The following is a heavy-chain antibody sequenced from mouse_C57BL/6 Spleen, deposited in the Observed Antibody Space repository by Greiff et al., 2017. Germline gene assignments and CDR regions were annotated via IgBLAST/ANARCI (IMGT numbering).Heavy chain of an antibody. V-gene: IGHV1-26*01. J-gene: IGHJ4*01. CDR1: GYTFTDYY. D-gene: IGHD1-1*01. CDR3: ARWGTTVDRYYYAMDY. CDR2: INPNNGGT. Sequence: EVQLQQSGPELVKPGASVKISCKASGYTFTDYYMNWVKQSHGKSLEWIGDINPNNGGTSYNQKFKGKATLTVDKSSSTAYMELRSLTSEDSAVYYCARWGTTVDRYYYAMDYWGQGTSVTVSS.